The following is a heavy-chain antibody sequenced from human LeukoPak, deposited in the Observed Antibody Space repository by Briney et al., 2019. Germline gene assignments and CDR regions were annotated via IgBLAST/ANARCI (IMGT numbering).Heavy chain of an antibody. CDR3: AKDRRDYGGNIDY. J-gene: IGHJ4*02. CDR2: IRFDGSNK. CDR1: GFTFSSYG. D-gene: IGHD4-23*01. Sequence: GGSLRLSCAASGFTFSSYGMHWVRQAPGKGLEWVAFIRFDGSNKYYADSMKGQFTISRDNSKNTLYLQMNSLRPEDTAVYYCAKDRRDYGGNIDYWGQGTLVTVSS. V-gene: IGHV3-30*02.